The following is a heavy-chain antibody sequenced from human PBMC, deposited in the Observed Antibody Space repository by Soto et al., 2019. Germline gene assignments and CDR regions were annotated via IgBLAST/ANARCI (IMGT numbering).Heavy chain of an antibody. CDR2: LMSKTDGGTT. D-gene: IGHD2-2*01. V-gene: IGHV3-15*01. J-gene: IGHJ4*02. Sequence: EVQLVESGGGLVKPGGCLRLSCAASGFDFSKAWMSWVRQAPGKGLEWVGRLMSKTDGGTTVYAAPVKGRFTISWDNSKNPLCLQMSGLTAEEAAGYRCAAVSGRTGLDVWAQVTLVTVSA. CDR1: GFDFSKAW. CDR3: AAVSGRTGLDV.